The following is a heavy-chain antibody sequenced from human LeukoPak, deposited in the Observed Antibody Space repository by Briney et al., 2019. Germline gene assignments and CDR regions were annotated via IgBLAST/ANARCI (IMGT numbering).Heavy chain of an antibody. J-gene: IGHJ4*02. CDR3: ARDPYDSSGPDY. Sequence: PGGSLRLSCAASGFTFSDYGMHWVRQAPGKGLEWVAFIRYDGSNKYYADSVKGRFTISRDNSKNTLYLQMNSLRAEDTAVYYCARDPYDSSGPDYWGQGTLVTVSS. CDR1: GFTFSDYG. V-gene: IGHV3-30*02. CDR2: IRYDGSNK. D-gene: IGHD3-22*01.